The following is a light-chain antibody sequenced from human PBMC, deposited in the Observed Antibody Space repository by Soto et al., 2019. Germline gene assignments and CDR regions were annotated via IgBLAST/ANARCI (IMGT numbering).Light chain of an antibody. CDR1: ESVSGRQ. CDR3: QQYATSPS. CDR2: SAT. J-gene: IGKJ5*01. Sequence: EIVLTQSPGTLSLSPGERATLSCRASESVSGRQLAWYQQKPGQAPRLIMYSATYRATGIPDRFGGSVSGTDFTLTISSLEPEDFAVFYCQQYATSPSFGQGTRLEIK. V-gene: IGKV3-20*01.